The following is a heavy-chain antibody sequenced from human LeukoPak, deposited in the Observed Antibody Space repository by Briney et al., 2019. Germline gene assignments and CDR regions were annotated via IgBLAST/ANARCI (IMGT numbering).Heavy chain of an antibody. CDR1: GGSISSSSYY. CDR2: FYYSGST. Sequence: PSETLSLTCTVSGGSISSSSYYWGWIRQPPGKGLEWIGSFYYSGSTYYNPSLKSRVTISVDTSKNQFSLKLSSVTAADTAVYYCARHCSSTSCYHNWFDPWGQGTLVTVSS. J-gene: IGHJ5*02. CDR3: ARHCSSTSCYHNWFDP. V-gene: IGHV4-39*01. D-gene: IGHD2-2*01.